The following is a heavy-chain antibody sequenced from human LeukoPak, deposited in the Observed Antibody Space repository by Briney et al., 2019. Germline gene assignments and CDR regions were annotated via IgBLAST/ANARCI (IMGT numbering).Heavy chain of an antibody. D-gene: IGHD3-10*01. J-gene: IGHJ4*02. CDR2: ISSSPSTI. CDR3: VLNYGSGSYYLPL. CDR1: GFTFSSYS. V-gene: IGHV3-48*04. Sequence: GGSLRLSCAASGFTFSSYSMNWVRQAPGKGLEWVSFISSSPSTIYYADSVKSRFTISRDNAKNSLYLQMNSLRAEDTAVYYCVLNYGSGSYYLPLWGQGTLVTVSS.